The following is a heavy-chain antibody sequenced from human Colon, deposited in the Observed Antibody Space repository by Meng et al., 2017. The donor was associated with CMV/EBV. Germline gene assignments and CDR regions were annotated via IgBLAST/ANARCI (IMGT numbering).Heavy chain of an antibody. CDR2: IFWDDMK. CDR3: AHTSWRDCATPDCHIRYFDP. Sequence: RPVGVGCIRRPPGKALERLALIFWDDMKRYNSSLASSLTVTKDTSKNQVVLTIPNMDPVDTATYDCAHTSWRDCATPDCHIRYFDPWGQGTLVTVSS. CDR1: RPVG. V-gene: IGHV2-5*02. J-gene: IGHJ5*02. D-gene: IGHD2-15*01.